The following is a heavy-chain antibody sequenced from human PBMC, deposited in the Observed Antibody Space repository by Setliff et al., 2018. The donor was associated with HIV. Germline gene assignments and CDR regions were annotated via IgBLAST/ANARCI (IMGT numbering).Heavy chain of an antibody. D-gene: IGHD3-16*01. CDR2: ISSSGSTI. Sequence: LRLSCAASGFIFSDYYMSWIRQAPGKGLEWVSYISSSGSTIYYIDSVKGRFTNSRDNAKNSLYLQITGLRAEDTAVYYCARDRGDYVWGSYWGYGMDVWGQGTTVTVSS. V-gene: IGHV3-11*04. CDR3: ARDRGDYVWGSYWGYGMDV. J-gene: IGHJ6*02. CDR1: GFIFSDYY.